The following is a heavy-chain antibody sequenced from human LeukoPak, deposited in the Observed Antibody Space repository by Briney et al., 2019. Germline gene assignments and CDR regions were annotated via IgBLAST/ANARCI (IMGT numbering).Heavy chain of an antibody. CDR3: AKVSLKGYYYYGLDV. CDR2: ITWDSGNK. V-gene: IGHV3-9*01. CDR1: GFTFDGYA. Sequence: SLRLSCAASGFTFDGYAMHWVRQTPGKGLEWVSGITWDSGNKHYADSVKGRFTISRDNAKKSLYLQMNSLTAADTALYHCAKVSLKGYYYYGLDVWGQGTTVTVSS. J-gene: IGHJ6*02.